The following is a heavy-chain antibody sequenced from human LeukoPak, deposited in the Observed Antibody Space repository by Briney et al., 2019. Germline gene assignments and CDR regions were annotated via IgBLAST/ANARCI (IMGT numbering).Heavy chain of an antibody. CDR3: ARGGTYYYHYFGY. CDR2: IKEEGREK. Sequence: GGSLRLSCVASGFTFRSYWMNWVRQARGKGVEWVANIKEEGREKYYVDSVKGLFTLSRDNAKTSLYLQMTSLRAEDTAVYYCARGGTYYYHYFGYWGQGTLVTVSS. V-gene: IGHV3-7*05. D-gene: IGHD1-26*01. CDR1: GFTFRSYW. J-gene: IGHJ4*02.